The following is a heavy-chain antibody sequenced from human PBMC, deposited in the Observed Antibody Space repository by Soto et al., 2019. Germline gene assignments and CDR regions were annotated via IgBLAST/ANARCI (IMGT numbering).Heavy chain of an antibody. Sequence: GGSLRLSCAASGFTFSSYSMNWVRQAPGKGLEWVSSISSSSSYIYYADSVKGRFTISRDNAKNSLYLQMNSLRAEDTAVYYCARDAYYDSSGYYPDTVNWFDPWGQGTLVTVSS. CDR3: ARDAYYDSSGYYPDTVNWFDP. J-gene: IGHJ5*02. D-gene: IGHD3-22*01. CDR2: ISSSSSYI. V-gene: IGHV3-21*01. CDR1: GFTFSSYS.